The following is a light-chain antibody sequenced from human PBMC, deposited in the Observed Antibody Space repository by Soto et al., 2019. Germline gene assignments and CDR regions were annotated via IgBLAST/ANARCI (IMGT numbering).Light chain of an antibody. CDR2: KAS. J-gene: IGKJ1*01. CDR3: QQYGNLWT. CDR1: QSINNY. Sequence: DIQLTQSPSTLSVSVGDRVTISCRASQSINNYLAWYQQKPGKAPKLLIYKASTLESGVPSTFSGSGSGTEFSLTISSLQPDDFATYYCQQYGNLWTFGQGTKVDIK. V-gene: IGKV1-5*03.